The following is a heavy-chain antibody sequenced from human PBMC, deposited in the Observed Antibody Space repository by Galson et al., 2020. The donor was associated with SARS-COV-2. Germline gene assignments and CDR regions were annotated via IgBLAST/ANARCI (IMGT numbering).Heavy chain of an antibody. CDR2: FDHEDGET. D-gene: IGHD6-13*01. J-gene: IGHJ5*02. V-gene: IGHV1-24*01. Sequence: TELSMHWVRQAPGKGLEWMGGFDHEDGETIYAHKFQGRVTMTEDTSTDTAYMELSSLRSEDTAVYYCATTSPLYSRDWFDPWGQGTLVTVSS. CDR3: ATTSPLYSRDWFDP. CDR1: TELS.